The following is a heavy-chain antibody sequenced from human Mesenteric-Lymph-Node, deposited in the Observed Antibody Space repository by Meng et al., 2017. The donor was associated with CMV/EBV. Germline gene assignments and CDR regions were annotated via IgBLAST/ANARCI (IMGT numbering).Heavy chain of an antibody. D-gene: IGHD6-13*01. CDR3: ARFPLYSSSWYDWFDP. J-gene: IGHJ5*02. V-gene: IGHV6-1*01. CDR1: ADSVSSNSAA. CDR2: TYYRSKWYN. Sequence: SQTLSLTCAISADSVSSNSAAWNWIRQSPSRGLEWLGRTYYRSKWYNDYAVSVKSRITINPDTSKNQFSLQLNSVTPEDTAVYYCARFPLYSSSWYDWFDPWGQGTLVTVS.